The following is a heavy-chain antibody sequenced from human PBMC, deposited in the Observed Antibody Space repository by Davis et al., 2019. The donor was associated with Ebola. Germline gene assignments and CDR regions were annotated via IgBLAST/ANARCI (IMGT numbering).Heavy chain of an antibody. CDR2: IYYSGST. D-gene: IGHD4-23*01. J-gene: IGHJ4*02. CDR3: ARGHYGGTGYFDY. CDR1: GGSISSYY. V-gene: IGHV4-59*01. Sequence: SETLSLTCTVSGGSISSYYWSWIWQPPGKGLEWIGYIYYSGSTNYNPSLKSRVTISVDTSKNQFSLRLSSVTAADTAVYYCARGHYGGTGYFDYWGQGTLVTVSS.